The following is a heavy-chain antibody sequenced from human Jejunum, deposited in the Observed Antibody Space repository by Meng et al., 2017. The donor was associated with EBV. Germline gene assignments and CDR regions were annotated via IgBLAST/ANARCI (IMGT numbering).Heavy chain of an antibody. CDR3: ARGAVLSLRSQFDP. J-gene: IGHJ5*02. Sequence: ESGGGLVRPGGSLRLSCAASGFNFSDYYMSWFRQAPGRGLEWVSYISSSGTTIFYADSVQGRFTISRDNAKNSVFLQMRSLTVEDTAVYYCARGAVLSLRSQFDPWGQGTLVTVSS. CDR2: ISSSGTTI. CDR1: GFNFSDYY. V-gene: IGHV3-11*01. D-gene: IGHD4-17*01.